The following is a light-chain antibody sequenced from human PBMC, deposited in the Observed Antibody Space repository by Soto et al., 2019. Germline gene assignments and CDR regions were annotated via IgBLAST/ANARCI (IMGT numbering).Light chain of an antibody. V-gene: IGKV3-20*01. CDR2: GAS. CDR3: QQYVSSVT. Sequence: EIVLTQSPGSLSLSPGERDTISCRASQSVDSSFFAWYQQKPDQAPRLLIYGASNRATGIPDRFSGSGSGTHFTLTISKLQPEDFAVYYCQQYVSSVTFGQGTKVEIK. CDR1: QSVDSSF. J-gene: IGKJ1*01.